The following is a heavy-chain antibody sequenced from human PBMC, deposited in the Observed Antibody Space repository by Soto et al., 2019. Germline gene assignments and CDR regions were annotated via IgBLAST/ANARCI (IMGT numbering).Heavy chain of an antibody. D-gene: IGHD6-19*01. Sequence: GGSLRLSCAASGFTFSSYDMHWVRQATGKGLEWVGFIRSKAYGGTTEYAASVKGRFTISRDDSKSIAYLQMSSLKTEDSAVYYCTRAQWLVPFDYWGQGTLVTVSS. V-gene: IGHV3-49*04. J-gene: IGHJ4*02. CDR1: GFTFSSYD. CDR3: TRAQWLVPFDY. CDR2: IRSKAYGGTT.